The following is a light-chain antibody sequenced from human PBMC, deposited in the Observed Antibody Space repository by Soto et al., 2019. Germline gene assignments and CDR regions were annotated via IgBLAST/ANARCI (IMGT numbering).Light chain of an antibody. J-gene: IGKJ1*01. CDR2: TAS. Sequence: DIQMTQSPSSLSASIGDRVTITCRASQSISNYLNWYQQRSGRAPKVLISTASSLQSGVPPRFSGSASGTDFALSLSSLKPEDCATYYCQQSFSPPWTFGQGTKVEIK. CDR3: QQSFSPPWT. CDR1: QSISNY. V-gene: IGKV1-39*01.